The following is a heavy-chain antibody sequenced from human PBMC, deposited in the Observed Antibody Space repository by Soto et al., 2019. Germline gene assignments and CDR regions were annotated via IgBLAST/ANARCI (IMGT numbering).Heavy chain of an antibody. CDR1: GASISSGGYY. V-gene: IGHV4-30-2*01. J-gene: IGHJ4*02. CDR3: ASDRKYFDY. Sequence: QLQLQESGSGLVKPSQTLSLTCTVSGASISSGGYYWSWIRQPPGKGLEWIGYIYHSVTSNYNPSLKSRVTISVDRSKNQFSLKLNCVTAADTGVYYCASDRKYFDYWGQGSLVTVSS. CDR2: IYHSVTS.